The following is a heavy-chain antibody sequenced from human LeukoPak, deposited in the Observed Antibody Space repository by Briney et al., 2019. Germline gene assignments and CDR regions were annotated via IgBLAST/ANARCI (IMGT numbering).Heavy chain of an antibody. J-gene: IGHJ3*02. D-gene: IGHD2-21*02. CDR2: INPSGGST. Sequence: EASVKVSCKASGYTFTRYYMHWVRQAPGQGLEWMGIINPSGGSTSYAQKFQGRVTMTRDTPTSTVYVELSSLRSEDTAIYYCARVGCGGDCYADAFDIWGQGTMVTVSS. CDR1: GYTFTRYY. V-gene: IGHV1-46*01. CDR3: ARVGCGGDCYADAFDI.